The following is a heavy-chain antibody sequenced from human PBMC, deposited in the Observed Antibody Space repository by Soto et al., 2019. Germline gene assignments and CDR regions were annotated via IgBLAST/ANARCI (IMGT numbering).Heavy chain of an antibody. V-gene: IGHV3-21*01. CDR3: ARPLYSSGWPDAFDI. CDR1: GFTFSSYN. Sequence: PGGSLRLSCAASGFTFSSYNMNWVRQAPGKGLEWVSSISSSSSYIYYADSEKGRFTISRDNAKNSLFLQMSSLRAEDTAVYFCARPLYSSGWPDAFDIWGQGTMVTVSS. J-gene: IGHJ3*02. CDR2: ISSSSSYI. D-gene: IGHD6-19*01.